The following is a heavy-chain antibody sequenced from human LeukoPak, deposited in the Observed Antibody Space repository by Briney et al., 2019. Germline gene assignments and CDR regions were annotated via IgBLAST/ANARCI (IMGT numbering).Heavy chain of an antibody. Sequence: SETLSLTCTVSGGSISSSSYYWGWIRQPPGKGLEWIGSIYYSGSTYYNPSLKSRVTISVDTSKNQLSLKLSSVTAADTAVYYCARYHRGRYYFDYWGQGTLVTVSS. V-gene: IGHV4-39*07. CDR1: GGSISSSSYY. CDR2: IYYSGST. D-gene: IGHD1-26*01. CDR3: ARYHRGRYYFDY. J-gene: IGHJ4*02.